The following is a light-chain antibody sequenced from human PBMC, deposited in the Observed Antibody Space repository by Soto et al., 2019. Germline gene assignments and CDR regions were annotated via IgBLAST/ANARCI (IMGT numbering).Light chain of an antibody. CDR2: EVS. CDR1: SSDVGGYNY. J-gene: IGLJ1*01. V-gene: IGLV2-8*01. CDR3: TSYAGSDNFYV. Sequence: QSALTQPPSASGSPGQSVTISFTGTSSDVGGYNYVSRYQQHPGKAPKLIIYEVSKRQSGVPDRFSGFKFGNTAALTVAGLQAEDDADYYCTSYAGSDNFYVFGTGTKVTVL.